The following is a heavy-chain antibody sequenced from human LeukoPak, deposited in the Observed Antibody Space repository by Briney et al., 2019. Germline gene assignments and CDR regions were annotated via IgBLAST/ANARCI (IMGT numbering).Heavy chain of an antibody. CDR2: IIPIFGTA. Sequence: ASVKVSCRASGGTFSSYAISWVRQAPGQGLEWMGGIIPIFGTANYAQKFQGRVTITADESTSTAYMELSSLRSEDTAVYYCARDPGQWLPRFNWFDPWGQGTLVTVSS. CDR3: ARDPGQWLPRFNWFDP. CDR1: GGTFSSYA. J-gene: IGHJ5*02. V-gene: IGHV1-69*13. D-gene: IGHD6-19*01.